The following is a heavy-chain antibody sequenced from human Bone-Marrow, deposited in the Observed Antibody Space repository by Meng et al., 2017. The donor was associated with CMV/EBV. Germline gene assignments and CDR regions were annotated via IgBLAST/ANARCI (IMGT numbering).Heavy chain of an antibody. J-gene: IGHJ4*02. CDR3: ARHGYYDSSGYGGYFDY. V-gene: IGHV3-66*02. CDR2: IYSGGST. Sequence: GGSLRLSCAASGFTVSSNYMSWVRQAPGKGLEWVSVIYSGGSTYYADSVKGRFTISRDISNNTLYLQMNSLRTEDTAVYYCARHGYYDSSGYGGYFDYWGQGTLVTVSS. CDR1: GFTVSSNY. D-gene: IGHD3-22*01.